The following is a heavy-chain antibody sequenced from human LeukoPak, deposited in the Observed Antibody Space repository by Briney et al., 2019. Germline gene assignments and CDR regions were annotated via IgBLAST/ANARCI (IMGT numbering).Heavy chain of an antibody. Sequence: PGGSLRLSCAASGFTFRSYGMHGVRQAPGKGREWVAFIRYEGSNKYYADSVKGRFTTSRDHSKNTLYLQMNSLRAEDTAVYYCTMVVAARILYYYGMDVWGHGTTVTVSS. J-gene: IGHJ6*02. CDR1: GFTFRSYG. V-gene: IGHV3-30*02. CDR3: TMVVAARILYYYGMDV. CDR2: IRYEGSNK. D-gene: IGHD2-15*01.